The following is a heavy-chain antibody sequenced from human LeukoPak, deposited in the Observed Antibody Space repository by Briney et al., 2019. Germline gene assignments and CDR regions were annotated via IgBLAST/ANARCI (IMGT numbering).Heavy chain of an antibody. CDR2: IYYSGST. J-gene: IGHJ5*02. V-gene: IGHV4-59*01. CDR3: ARASGMGVPDP. CDR1: GGSISSYY. D-gene: IGHD3-10*01. Sequence: SETLSLTCTVSGGSISSYYWSWIRHPPGKGLEWIGYIYYSGSTNYNPSLKSRVTISVDTSKNQFSLKLSSVTAADTAVYYCARASGMGVPDPWGQGTLVTVSS.